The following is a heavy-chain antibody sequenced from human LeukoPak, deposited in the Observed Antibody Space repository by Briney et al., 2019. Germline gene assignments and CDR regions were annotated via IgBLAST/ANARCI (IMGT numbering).Heavy chain of an antibody. CDR3: ARELYSSSWLYYYGMDV. CDR2: IKQDGSEK. J-gene: IGHJ6*02. Sequence: GGSLRLSCAASGFTFSSYWMSWARQAPGKGLEWVANIKQDGSEKYYVDSVKGRFTISRDNAKNSLYLQMNSLRAEDTAVYYCARELYSSSWLYYYGMDVWGQGTTVTVSS. CDR1: GFTFSSYW. D-gene: IGHD6-13*01. V-gene: IGHV3-7*01.